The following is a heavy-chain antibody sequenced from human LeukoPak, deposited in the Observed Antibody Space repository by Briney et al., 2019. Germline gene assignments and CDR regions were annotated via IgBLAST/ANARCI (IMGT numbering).Heavy chain of an antibody. CDR3: ARDRYRSGWADAFDI. D-gene: IGHD6-19*01. Sequence: PGGSLRLSCAASGFPFRNYGMHWVRQAPGKGLEWVAIIWYDGSKTYYADSVKGRFTISRDNSKNTLYLQMNSLRAEDTAVYYCARDRYRSGWADAFDIWGQGTMVTVSS. CDR2: IWYDGSKT. V-gene: IGHV3-33*01. CDR1: GFPFRNYG. J-gene: IGHJ3*02.